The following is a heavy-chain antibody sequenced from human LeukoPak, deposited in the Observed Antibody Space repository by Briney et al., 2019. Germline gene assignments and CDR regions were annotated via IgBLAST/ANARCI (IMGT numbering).Heavy chain of an antibody. CDR2: ISSSSSTI. CDR1: GFTFSTYT. V-gene: IGHV3-48*02. D-gene: IGHD1-26*01. Sequence: GGSLRLSCAASGFTFSTYTMNWVRLAPGKGLAWVSYISSSSSTIYYADSVKGRFTISRDNAKNSLFLQMNSLRDEDTAVYYCAREIVGAPTPGAYWGQGILVTVSS. CDR3: AREIVGAPTPGAY. J-gene: IGHJ4*02.